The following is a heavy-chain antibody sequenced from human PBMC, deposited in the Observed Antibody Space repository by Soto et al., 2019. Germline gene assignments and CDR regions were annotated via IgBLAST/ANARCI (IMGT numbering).Heavy chain of an antibody. CDR1: GGSISNYN. J-gene: IGHJ6*02. CDR3: AWEIRIAPAGGPYYYYGLDV. Sequence: QVQLQESGPGLVKPSETLSLTCTVSGGSISNYNWNWIRQPAGKGLEWIGRISTSGSTDYNPSLRSRVTMSLDTSKTQLSLNLRSVTAADTAVYYCAWEIRIAPAGGPYYYYGLDVWGQGTTVTVSS. V-gene: IGHV4-4*07. D-gene: IGHD6-13*01. CDR2: ISTSGST.